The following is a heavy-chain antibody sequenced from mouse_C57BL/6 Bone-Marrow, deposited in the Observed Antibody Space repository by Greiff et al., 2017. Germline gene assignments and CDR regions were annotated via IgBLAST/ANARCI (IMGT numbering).Heavy chain of an antibody. CDR2: ISSGGSYT. CDR1: GFTFSSYG. D-gene: IGHD1-1*01. V-gene: IGHV5-6*01. Sequence: EVQRVESGGDLVKPGGSLKLSCAASGFTFSSYGMSWVRQTPDKRLEWVATISSGGSYTYYPDSVKGRFTISRDNAKNTLYLQMSSLKSEDTAMYYCARHDITTVVADYWGQGTTLTVSS. CDR3: ARHDITTVVADY. J-gene: IGHJ2*01.